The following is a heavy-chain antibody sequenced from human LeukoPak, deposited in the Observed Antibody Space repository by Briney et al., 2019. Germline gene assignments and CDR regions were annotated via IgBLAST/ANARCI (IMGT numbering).Heavy chain of an antibody. V-gene: IGHV2-5*02. CDR3: AHSFHYDYVWGSYRFLNWFDP. D-gene: IGHD3-16*02. CDR2: IYWDDDK. J-gene: IGHJ5*02. Sequence: GSGPTLVKPTQTLTLTCTFSGFSLRTSGVGVGWIRQPPGKALEWLALIYWDDDKRYSPSLKSRLTITKDTSKNQVVLTMTNMDPVDTATYYCAHSFHYDYVWGSYRFLNWFDPWGQGTLVTVSS. CDR1: GFSLRTSGVG.